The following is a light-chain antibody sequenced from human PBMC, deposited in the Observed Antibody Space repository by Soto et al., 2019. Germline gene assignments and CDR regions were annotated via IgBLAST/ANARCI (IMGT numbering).Light chain of an antibody. J-gene: IGLJ1*01. V-gene: IGLV2-14*03. CDR2: DVS. CDR1: SSDVGAYNY. Sequence: QSVLTQPASLSGSPGQSITISCSGTSSDVGAYNYVSWYQQHPGKAPKLMIYDVSNRPSGVSNRFSGSKSGNAASLIISGLQAEDEADYYCSSHTTSSTQVFGTGTKVTVL. CDR3: SSHTTSSTQV.